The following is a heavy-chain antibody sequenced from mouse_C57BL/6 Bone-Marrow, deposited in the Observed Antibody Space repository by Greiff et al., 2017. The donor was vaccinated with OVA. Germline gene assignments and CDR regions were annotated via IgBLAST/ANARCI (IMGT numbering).Heavy chain of an antibody. D-gene: IGHD2-1*01. Sequence: QVQLQQSGAELVRPGTSVKMSCKASGYTFTNYWIGWAKQRPGHGLEWIGDIYPGGGYTNSNEKFKGKATLTADKTSSTAYMQFSSLTSEDAAIYYCARSPIYSYLDYWGQGTTLTVSS. CDR2: IYPGGGYT. J-gene: IGHJ2*01. V-gene: IGHV1-63*01. CDR1: GYTFTNYW. CDR3: ARSPIYSYLDY.